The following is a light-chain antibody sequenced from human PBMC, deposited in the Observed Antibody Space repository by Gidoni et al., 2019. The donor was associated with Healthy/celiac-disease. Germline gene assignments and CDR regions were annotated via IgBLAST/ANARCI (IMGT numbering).Light chain of an antibody. J-gene: IGKJ1*01. CDR3: QQYDNLPMT. V-gene: IGKV1-33*01. CDR2: YAS. Sequence: DTHMTQSPSSLSASVGDRVTITCQASQDISNYLNWYQQKPGKAPKLLIYYASNLETGVPSRFSGSGSGTDFTFTISSLQPEDIATYYCQQYDNLPMTFGQGTKVEIQ. CDR1: QDISNY.